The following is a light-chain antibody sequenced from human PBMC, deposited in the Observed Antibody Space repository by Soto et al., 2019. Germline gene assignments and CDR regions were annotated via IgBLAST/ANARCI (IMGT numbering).Light chain of an antibody. CDR2: AAS. CDR1: QSISSY. Sequence: DTQMTQSPSSLPASVADRVTITCRASQSISSYLNWYQQKPGKAPKLLIYAASSLQSGVPSRFSGSGSGTDFTLTISSLQPEDFATYYCQQSYSTPWTFGQGTKVEIK. V-gene: IGKV1-39*01. J-gene: IGKJ1*01. CDR3: QQSYSTPWT.